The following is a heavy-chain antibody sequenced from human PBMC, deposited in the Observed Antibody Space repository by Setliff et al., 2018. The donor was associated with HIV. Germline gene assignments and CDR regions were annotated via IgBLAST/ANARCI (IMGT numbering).Heavy chain of an antibody. Sequence: ASVKVSCKASGGTFSNYGISWVRQAPGQGLEWMGWINAGNGNTKYSQKFQGRVTITRDTSTGTVYMQLSSLRSDDTAVYYCASGPLVYYDSPGAFDIWGQGTMVTVSS. J-gene: IGHJ3*02. D-gene: IGHD3-22*01. CDR2: INAGNGNT. CDR1: GGTFSNYG. CDR3: ASGPLVYYDSPGAFDI. V-gene: IGHV1-3*01.